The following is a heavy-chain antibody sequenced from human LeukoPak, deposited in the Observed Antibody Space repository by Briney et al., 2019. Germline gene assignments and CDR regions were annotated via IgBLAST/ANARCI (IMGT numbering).Heavy chain of an antibody. CDR1: GGSISSGGYY. CDR3: ASCSSTWGRGWFDP. V-gene: IGHV4-31*03. J-gene: IGHJ5*02. CDR2: IYYSGSL. D-gene: IGHD5/OR15-5a*01. Sequence: SQTLSLTCTVSGGSISSGGYYWSWIRQHPGKGLEWIGYIYYSGSLYYNPSLKSRVTISADTSKNHFSLKLSSVTAADTAVYYCASCSSTWGRGWFDPWGQGTLVTVSS.